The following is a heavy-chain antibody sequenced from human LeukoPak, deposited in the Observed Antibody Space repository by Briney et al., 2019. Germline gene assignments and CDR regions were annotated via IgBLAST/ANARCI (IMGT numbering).Heavy chain of an antibody. CDR2: IKPSGGST. V-gene: IGHV1-46*01. CDR3: AREEAAGQYYYYYYYMDV. J-gene: IGHJ6*03. CDR1: GYTFTSYY. D-gene: IGHD6-13*01. Sequence: ASVKVSFKASGYTFTSYYMHWVRQAPGQGLEWMVIIKPSGGSTSHAQKFQGRVTMTRDTSTSTVYMELSSLRSEDTAVYYCAREEAAGQYYYYYYYMDVWGKGTTVTVSS.